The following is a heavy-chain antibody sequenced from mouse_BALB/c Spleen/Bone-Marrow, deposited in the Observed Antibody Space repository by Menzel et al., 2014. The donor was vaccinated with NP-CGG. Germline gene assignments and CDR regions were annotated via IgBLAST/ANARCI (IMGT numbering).Heavy chain of an antibody. J-gene: IGHJ2*01. D-gene: IGHD2-14*01. V-gene: IGHV14-3*02. CDR2: VDPANGNT. Sequence: VQLQQPGAELVKPGASAKLSCTASGFNIKDTYMHWVKPRPEQGLEWIGRVDPANGNTKYDPKFQGKATITADTSSNTAYLQLSSLTSEDTAVYYCARYRLGTYFDYWGQGTTLTVSS. CDR3: ARYRLGTYFDY. CDR1: GFNIKDTY.